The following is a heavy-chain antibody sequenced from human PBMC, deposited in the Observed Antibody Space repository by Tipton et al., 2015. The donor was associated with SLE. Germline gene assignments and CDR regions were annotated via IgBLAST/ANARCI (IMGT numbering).Heavy chain of an antibody. CDR1: GVSIGSVSYY. V-gene: IGHV4-61*09. J-gene: IGHJ6*02. CDR3: ARDWKYYGSATQLRGSYYGFNV. D-gene: IGHD4-23*01. Sequence: TLSLTCSVSGVSIGSVSYYRTWIRQPAGKGLEWIGHFYAPGNTNYNPSLRSRVTISVDTSKNQFSLKLSSVTAADTAVYYCARDWKYYGSATQLRGSYYGFNVWGQGTTVIVSS. CDR2: FYAPGNT.